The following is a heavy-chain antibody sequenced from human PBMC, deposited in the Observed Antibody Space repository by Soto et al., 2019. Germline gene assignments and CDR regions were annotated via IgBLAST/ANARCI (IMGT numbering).Heavy chain of an antibody. J-gene: IGHJ6*02. V-gene: IGHV1-46*01. Sequence: ASVKVSCKASGYTFTSYYMHWVRQAPGQGLEWMGIINPSGGSTSYAQKFQGRVTMTRDTSTSTVYMELSSLRSEDTAVYYCASSVGDSSGYYYYYYGMDVWGQGTTVTVSS. CDR3: ASSVGDSSGYYYYYYGMDV. CDR2: INPSGGST. CDR1: GYTFTSYY. D-gene: IGHD3-22*01.